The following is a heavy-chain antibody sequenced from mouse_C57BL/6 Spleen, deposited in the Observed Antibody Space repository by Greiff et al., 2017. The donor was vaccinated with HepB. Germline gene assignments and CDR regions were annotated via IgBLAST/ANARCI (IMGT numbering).Heavy chain of an antibody. J-gene: IGHJ3*01. V-gene: IGHV1-85*01. CDR3: ARRQPTGFAY. D-gene: IGHD3-1*01. CDR1: GYTFTSYD. CDR2: IYPRDGSP. Sequence: QVQLQQSGPELVKPGASVKLSCKASGYTFTSYDINWVKQRPGQGLEWIGRIYPRDGSPKYNEKFKGKATLTVDTSSSTAYMELHSLTSEDSAVYFCARRQPTGFAYWGQGTLVTVSA.